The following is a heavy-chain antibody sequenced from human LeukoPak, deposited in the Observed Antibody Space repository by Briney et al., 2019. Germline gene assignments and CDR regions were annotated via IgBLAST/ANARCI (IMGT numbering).Heavy chain of an antibody. CDR1: GFTFSSYT. D-gene: IGHD6-13*01. CDR2: ISSSSSNI. Sequence: GGSLRLSCAASGFTFSSYTMNWVRQAPGKGLECISAISSSSSNIYYADSVKGRFTISRDNAKNSLYLQMNSLRVEDTAVYYCARDPPSVAAVGYSMDVWGRGTTVTVSS. J-gene: IGHJ6*02. CDR3: ARDPPSVAAVGYSMDV. V-gene: IGHV3-48*04.